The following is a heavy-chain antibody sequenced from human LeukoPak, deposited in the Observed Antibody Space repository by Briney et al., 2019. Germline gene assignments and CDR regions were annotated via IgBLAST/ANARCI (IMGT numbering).Heavy chain of an antibody. V-gene: IGHV3-30*03. CDR2: MSYDGNNE. Sequence: GRSLRLSCAASGFSFSNYGMHWVRQAPGKGLEWVAVMSYDGNNEYYGDSVKGRFTISRDNSKNTLYLQMNSLRAEDTAVYYCARDGNYDILTGYYGTDYWGQGTLVTVSS. D-gene: IGHD3-9*01. CDR3: ARDGNYDILTGYYGTDY. CDR1: GFSFSNYG. J-gene: IGHJ4*02.